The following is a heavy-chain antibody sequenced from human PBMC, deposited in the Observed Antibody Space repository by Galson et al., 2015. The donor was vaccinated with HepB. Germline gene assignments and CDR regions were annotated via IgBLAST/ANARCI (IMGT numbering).Heavy chain of an antibody. D-gene: IGHD4-17*01. CDR1: GFTFDDYA. CDR2: ISWNSGSI. CDR3: AKDIVLRSTTVTTFFGFVDY. Sequence: SLRLSCAASGFTFDDYAMHWVRQAPGKGLEWVSGISWNSGSIGYADSVKGRFTISRDNAKNSLYLQMNSLRAEDTALYYCAKDIVLRSTTVTTFFGFVDYWGQGTLVTVSS. J-gene: IGHJ4*02. V-gene: IGHV3-9*01.